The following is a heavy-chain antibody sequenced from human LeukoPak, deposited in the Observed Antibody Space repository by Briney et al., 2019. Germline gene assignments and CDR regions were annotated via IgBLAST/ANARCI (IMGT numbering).Heavy chain of an antibody. CDR2: ISSSSSYI. V-gene: IGHV3-21*01. Sequence: PGGSLRLSCAASGFTFSSYGMTWVRQAPGKGLEWVSSISSSSSYIYYADSVKGRFTISRDNAKNSLYLQMNSLRAEDTAVYYCASHDYRITLNGDNAFDIWGQGTMVTVSS. CDR1: GFTFSSYG. D-gene: IGHD4-11*01. J-gene: IGHJ3*02. CDR3: ASHDYRITLNGDNAFDI.